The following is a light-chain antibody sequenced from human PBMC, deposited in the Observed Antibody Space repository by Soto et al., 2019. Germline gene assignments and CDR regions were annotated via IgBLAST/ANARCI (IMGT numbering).Light chain of an antibody. CDR3: LLSSGGPGV. J-gene: IGLJ3*02. CDR2: DTN. Sequence: QAVVTQETSLTGSPGGTVTLTCGSSTGAVTSGHYPYWFQQKPGQAPRTLIYDTNNKHSWTPARFSGSLLGGKAALTLSGAQPDDEADYYCLLSSGGPGVFGGGTKLTVL. CDR1: TGAVTSGHY. V-gene: IGLV7-46*01.